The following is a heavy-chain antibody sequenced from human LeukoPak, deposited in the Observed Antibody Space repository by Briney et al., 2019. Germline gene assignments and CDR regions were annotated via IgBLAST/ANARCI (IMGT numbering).Heavy chain of an antibody. CDR1: GFTFSSYG. J-gene: IGHJ4*02. Sequence: GGSLRLSCAASGFTFSSYGMHWVRQAPGKGLEWVAFIRYDGSNKYYADSVKGRFTISRDNSKNTLYLQMNSLRAEDTAVYYCAKDRAPYSNSWYDYWGQGTLVTVSS. V-gene: IGHV3-30*02. CDR2: IRYDGSNK. CDR3: AKDRAPYSNSWYDY. D-gene: IGHD6-13*01.